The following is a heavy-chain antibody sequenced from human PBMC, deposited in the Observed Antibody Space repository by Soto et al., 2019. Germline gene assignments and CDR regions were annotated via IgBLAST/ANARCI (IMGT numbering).Heavy chain of an antibody. CDR2: IYYSGST. CDR3: ARHGEDDYGDYGSNWFDP. V-gene: IGHV4-39*01. D-gene: IGHD4-17*01. CDR1: GGSISSSSYY. J-gene: IGHJ5*02. Sequence: QLQLQESGPGLVKPSETLSLTCTVSGGSISSSSYYWGWIRQPPGKGLEWIGSIYYSGSTYYNPSLKSRVTISVDTSKNQFSLKLSSVTAADTAVYYCARHGEDDYGDYGSNWFDPWGQGTLVTVSS.